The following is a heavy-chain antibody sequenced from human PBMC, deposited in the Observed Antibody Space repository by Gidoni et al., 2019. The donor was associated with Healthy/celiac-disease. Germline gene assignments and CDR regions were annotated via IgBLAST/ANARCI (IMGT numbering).Heavy chain of an antibody. CDR2: IKQDGSEK. J-gene: IGHJ6*02. CDR3: ARVGIAAAGTWGYYYYGMDV. V-gene: IGHV3-7*03. Sequence: EVQLVESGGGLVQPGGSLRLSGAASGFTFSSYWMSWVRQAPGKGREWVANIKQDGSEKYYVDSVKGRFTISRDNAKNSLYLQMNSLRAEDTAVYYCARVGIAAAGTWGYYYYGMDVWGQGTTVTVSS. D-gene: IGHD6-13*01. CDR1: GFTFSSYW.